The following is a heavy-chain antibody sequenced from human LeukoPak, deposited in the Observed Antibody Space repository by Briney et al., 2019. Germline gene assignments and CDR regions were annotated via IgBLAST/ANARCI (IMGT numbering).Heavy chain of an antibody. J-gene: IGHJ5*02. CDR2: MNPNSGNT. CDR1: GYTFTSYD. D-gene: IGHD2-15*01. V-gene: IGHV1-8*01. Sequence: SVKVSCKASGYTFTSYDINWVRQATGQGLEWMGWMNPNSGNTGYAQKFQGRVTMTRNTSISTAYMELSSLRSEGTAVYYCARLTPYCSGGSCYYWFDPWGQGTLVTVSS. CDR3: ARLTPYCSGGSCYYWFDP.